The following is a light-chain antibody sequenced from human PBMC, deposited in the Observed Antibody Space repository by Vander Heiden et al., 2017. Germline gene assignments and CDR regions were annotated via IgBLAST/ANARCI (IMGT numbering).Light chain of an antibody. Sequence: DIQMTQSPSSLSASVGDRVTITCRASKSISSSYLNWYQQKPGKAPKLLIYATSSLQSGVPSRFSGSGSGTDFTLSISSLQPEDFATYFCQQSHSAPRTFGQGTKVEIK. CDR3: QQSHSAPRT. CDR1: KSISSSY. CDR2: ATS. V-gene: IGKV1-39*01. J-gene: IGKJ1*01.